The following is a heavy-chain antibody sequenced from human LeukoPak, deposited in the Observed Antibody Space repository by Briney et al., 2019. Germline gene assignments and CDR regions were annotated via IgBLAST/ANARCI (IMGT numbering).Heavy chain of an antibody. CDR3: ARVGGDCGGDCYHYYSMDV. J-gene: IGHJ6*03. V-gene: IGHV4-4*07. CDR2: IYPTGST. D-gene: IGHD2-21*02. CDR1: GGSISSYY. Sequence: PSETLSLTCSVSGGSISSYYWSWIRQSAGKGLECIGRIYPTGSTNYNPSLKSRVTISGDKSKNQFPLKLSAVTAADTAVYYCARVGGDCGGDCYHYYSMDVWGKGTTVTVSS.